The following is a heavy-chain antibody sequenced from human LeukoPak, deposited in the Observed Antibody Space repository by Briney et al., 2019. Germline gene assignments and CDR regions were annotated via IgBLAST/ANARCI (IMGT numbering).Heavy chain of an antibody. V-gene: IGHV1-3*03. D-gene: IGHD6-13*01. J-gene: IGHJ4*02. CDR1: GYTFSDYV. Sequence: ASVTVSCKASGYTFSDYVINWVRQAPGQRLEWMGWINAGNGNTKYSEGFQGRVTITRDTSASTAYMELSSLTSEDMAVYYCARARSISSNWGIDYWGQGTLVTVSS. CDR3: ARARSISSNWGIDY. CDR2: INAGNGNT.